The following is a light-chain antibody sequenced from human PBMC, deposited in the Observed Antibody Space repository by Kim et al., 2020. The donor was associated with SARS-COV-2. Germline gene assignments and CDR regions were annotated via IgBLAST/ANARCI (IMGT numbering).Light chain of an antibody. J-gene: IGKJ3*01. Sequence: ASVGDRVTSSCRTSQNINTHLNWYHQKPGRAPKLLIYAASTLQGGVPSRFIGSGSETDFTLTISSLQPEDFATYFCQQTYISPFTFGPGTKVDIK. CDR3: QQTYISPFT. CDR2: AAS. CDR1: QNINTH. V-gene: IGKV1-39*01.